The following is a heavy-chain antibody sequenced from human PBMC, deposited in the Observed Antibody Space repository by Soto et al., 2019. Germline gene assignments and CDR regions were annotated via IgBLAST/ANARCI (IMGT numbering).Heavy chain of an antibody. V-gene: IGHV3-7*01. CDR3: ASPRGNSPWFDP. CDR1: GFTFSAFC. CDR2: IKQDGSEK. D-gene: IGHD3-16*01. Sequence: PGGSLRLSCAASGFTFSAFCMSWVRQAPGKGLEWVANIKQDGSEKYYVDSLKGRFTISRDNAKNSLYLQMDSLRVEDTAVYYCASPRGNSPWFDPWGQGTLVTVSS. J-gene: IGHJ5*02.